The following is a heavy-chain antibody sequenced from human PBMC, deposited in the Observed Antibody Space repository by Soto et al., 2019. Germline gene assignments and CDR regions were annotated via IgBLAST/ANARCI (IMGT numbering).Heavy chain of an antibody. J-gene: IGHJ4*02. D-gene: IGHD3-10*01. CDR1: GGSFSGYY. V-gene: IGHV4-34*01. Sequence: QVQLQQWGAGLLKPSETLSLICAVYGGSFSGYYWSWIRQPPGKGLEWIGEINHSGSTNYNPSLKSRVTISVDTSKTQFSLKLSSVTAADTAVYYCARGRLLWFGEYPYYFDYWGQGTLVTVSS. CDR2: INHSGST. CDR3: ARGRLLWFGEYPYYFDY.